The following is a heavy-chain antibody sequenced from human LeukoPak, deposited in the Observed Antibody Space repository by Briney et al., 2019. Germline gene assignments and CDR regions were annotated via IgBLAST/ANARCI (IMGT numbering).Heavy chain of an antibody. CDR3: ASGTTDIVVVPATLRNYYFDY. D-gene: IGHD2-2*01. Sequence: ASVKVSCKASGGTFSSYEISWVRQAPGQGLEWMGGIIPMFGTAKYAQKFQGRVTITADKSTSTAYKELSSLRSEDTAVYYCASGTTDIVVVPATLRNYYFDYWGQGTLVTVSS. CDR2: IIPMFGTA. J-gene: IGHJ4*02. V-gene: IGHV1-69*06. CDR1: GGTFSSYE.